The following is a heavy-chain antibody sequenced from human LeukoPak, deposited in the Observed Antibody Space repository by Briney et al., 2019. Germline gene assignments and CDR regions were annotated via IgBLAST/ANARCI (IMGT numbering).Heavy chain of an antibody. CDR3: ARDSGLRSGMDV. Sequence: SETLSLTCTVSGGSISSYYWSWIRQPPGKGLEWIGYIYYSGSTNYNPSLKSRVTISVDTSKNQFSLKLSSVTAADTAVYYCARDSGLRSGMDVWGQGTMATVSS. CDR1: GGSISSYY. CDR2: IYYSGST. J-gene: IGHJ6*02. D-gene: IGHD4-17*01. V-gene: IGHV4-59*01.